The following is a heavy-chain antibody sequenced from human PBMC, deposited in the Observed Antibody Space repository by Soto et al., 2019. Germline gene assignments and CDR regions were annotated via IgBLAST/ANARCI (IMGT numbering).Heavy chain of an antibody. J-gene: IGHJ5*02. Sequence: ASVKVSCKASGYTFTSYGISWVRQAPGQGLEWMGWISAYNGNTNYAQKLQGRVTMTTDTSTSTAYMELRSLRSDDTAVYYCARDKQYYDYVWGSYRPASARWFDPWGQ. D-gene: IGHD3-16*02. CDR1: GYTFTSYG. V-gene: IGHV1-18*01. CDR3: ARDKQYYDYVWGSYRPASARWFDP. CDR2: ISAYNGNT.